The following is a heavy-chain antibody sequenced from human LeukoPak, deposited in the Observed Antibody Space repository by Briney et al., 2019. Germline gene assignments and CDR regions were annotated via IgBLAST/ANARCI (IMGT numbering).Heavy chain of an antibody. V-gene: IGHV1-18*01. Sequence: ASVKVSCKASGYTFTNYGISWVRQAPGQGLEWMGWISAYNGNTNYAQKLQGRVTMTTDTSTSTAYMELRSLRSDDTAVYYCARGGYSSSWPPTRWFDPWGQGTLVTVSS. D-gene: IGHD6-13*01. CDR2: ISAYNGNT. CDR1: GYTFTNYG. CDR3: ARGGYSSSWPPTRWFDP. J-gene: IGHJ5*02.